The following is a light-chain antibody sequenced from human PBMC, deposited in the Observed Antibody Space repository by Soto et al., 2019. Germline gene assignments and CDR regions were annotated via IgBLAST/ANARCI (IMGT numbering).Light chain of an antibody. CDR3: QQYGSSPRFP. Sequence: EIVLTQSPGTLSLSPGERATLSCRASQSVSSSYLAWYQQKPGQAPRLLIYGASSRATGIPDRFSGSGSGTDFTLTISSLEPEAFAVYYCQQYGSSPRFPFGLGTKVDIK. CDR2: GAS. J-gene: IGKJ3*01. CDR1: QSVSSSY. V-gene: IGKV3-20*01.